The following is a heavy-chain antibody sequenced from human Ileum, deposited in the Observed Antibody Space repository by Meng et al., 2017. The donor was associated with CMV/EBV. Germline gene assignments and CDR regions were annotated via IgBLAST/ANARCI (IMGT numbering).Heavy chain of an antibody. Sequence: GESLKISCKGSGYIFTNNWIGWVRQMPGKGLEWMGIIYPGDSETRYSPSFQGQVTISTDKSISTAYLQWSSLKASDTAIYYCARLVQDIVVLPDYGMDVWGQGTTVTVS. CDR2: IYPGDSET. CDR1: GYIFTNNW. V-gene: IGHV5-51*01. J-gene: IGHJ6*02. CDR3: ARLVQDIVVLPDYGMDV. D-gene: IGHD2-15*01.